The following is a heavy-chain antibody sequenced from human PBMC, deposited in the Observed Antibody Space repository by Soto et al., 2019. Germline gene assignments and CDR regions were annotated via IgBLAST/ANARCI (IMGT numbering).Heavy chain of an antibody. D-gene: IGHD3-22*01. CDR3: AKRHNYDSSTFSPLFDN. J-gene: IGHJ4*02. V-gene: IGHV3-23*01. CDR2: ISGDGGST. Sequence: LRLSCAASGFTFSGYAMSWVRQAPGKGLEWVSGISGDGGSTYYADSVKGRFTSSRDNSKNTLYLQMNSLRAEDTAVYYCAKRHNYDSSTFSPLFDNWCPGTLGTVSS. CDR1: GFTFSGYA.